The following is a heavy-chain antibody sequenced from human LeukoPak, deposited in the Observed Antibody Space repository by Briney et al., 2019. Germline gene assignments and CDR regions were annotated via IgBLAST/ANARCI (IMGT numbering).Heavy chain of an antibody. CDR2: IYYSGST. V-gene: IGHV4-59*08. Sequence: PSGTLSLTCTVSGGSISSYYWSWIRQPPGKGLEWIGYIYYSGSTYYNPSLKSRVTISVDTSKNQFSLKLSSVTAADTAVYYCARHRDYYDSSGIEAFDIWGQGTMVTVSS. J-gene: IGHJ3*02. CDR3: ARHRDYYDSSGIEAFDI. D-gene: IGHD3-22*01. CDR1: GGSISSYY.